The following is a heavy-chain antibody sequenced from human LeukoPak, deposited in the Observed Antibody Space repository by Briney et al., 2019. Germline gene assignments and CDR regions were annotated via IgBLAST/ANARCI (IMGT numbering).Heavy chain of an antibody. CDR3: PRRGRNIRQWLVQSWFDP. CDR1: GGSISSSSYY. CDR2: IYYSGST. Sequence: SETLSLTCTVSGGSISSSSYYWGWIRQPPGKGLEWIGSIYYSGSTYYNPSLKSRVTISVDTSKNQFSLKLSSVTAADTAVYYCPRRGRNIRQWLVQSWFDPWGQGTLVTVSS. D-gene: IGHD6-19*01. J-gene: IGHJ5*02. V-gene: IGHV4-39*01.